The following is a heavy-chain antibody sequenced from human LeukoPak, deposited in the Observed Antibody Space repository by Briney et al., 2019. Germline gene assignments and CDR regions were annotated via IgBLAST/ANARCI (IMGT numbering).Heavy chain of an antibody. Sequence: WARQPSNIRLDWVAIISDDGSNKYYADSVKGRFTISRDNSKNTLYLQMSSLRAEDTAVYYCAIDLIFGYCSGGSCYSYWGLGTLLAVSS. V-gene: IGHV3-30*03. D-gene: IGHD2-15*01. J-gene: IGHJ4*02. CDR3: AIDLIFGYCSGGSCYSY. CDR2: ISDDGSNK.